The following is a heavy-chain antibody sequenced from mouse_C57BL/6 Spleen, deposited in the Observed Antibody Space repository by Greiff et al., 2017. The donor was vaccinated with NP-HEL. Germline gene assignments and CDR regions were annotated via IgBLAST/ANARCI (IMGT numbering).Heavy chain of an antibody. CDR3: ARHDDYDSNAMDY. J-gene: IGHJ4*01. D-gene: IGHD2-4*01. CDR2: ISSGGSYT. Sequence: DVHLVESGGDLVKPGGSLKLSCAASGFTFSSYGMSWVRQTPDKRLEWVATISSGGSYTYYPDSVKGRFTISRDNAKNTLYLQMSSMKSEDTAMYYCARHDDYDSNAMDYWGQGTSVTVSS. CDR1: GFTFSSYG. V-gene: IGHV5-6*01.